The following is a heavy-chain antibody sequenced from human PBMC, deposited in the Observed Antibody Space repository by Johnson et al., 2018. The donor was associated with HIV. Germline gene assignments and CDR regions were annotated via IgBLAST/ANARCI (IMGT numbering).Heavy chain of an antibody. CDR3: ARACRDGYTCDAFDI. V-gene: IGHV3-53*01. J-gene: IGHJ3*02. CDR1: GFTVSSNY. Sequence: VQLVESGGGLIQPGGSLRLSCAASGFTVSSNYMSWVRQAPGKGLEWVSLIYSGGSTYYADSVRGRFPISRDNSKNMVYLQMKSLRAEDTAVYYCARACRDGYTCDAFDIWGQGTMVTVSS. CDR2: IYSGGST. D-gene: IGHD5-24*01.